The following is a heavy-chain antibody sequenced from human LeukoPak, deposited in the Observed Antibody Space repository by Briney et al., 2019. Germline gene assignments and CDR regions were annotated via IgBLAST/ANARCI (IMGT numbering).Heavy chain of an antibody. CDR1: GYTFTGYY. CDR2: INPNSGGT. J-gene: IGHJ4*02. CDR3: ARVIVGATGGYFDY. Sequence: ASVKVSCKASGYTFTGYYMHWVRQAPGQGLEWMGWINPNSGGTNYAQNFQGRVTMTRDTSISTAYLDLSRLRSDDTAVYYCARVIVGATGGYFDYWGQGTLVTVSS. V-gene: IGHV1-2*02. D-gene: IGHD1-26*01.